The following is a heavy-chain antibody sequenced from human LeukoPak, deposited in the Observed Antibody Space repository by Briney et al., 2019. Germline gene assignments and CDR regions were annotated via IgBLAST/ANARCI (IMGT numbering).Heavy chain of an antibody. CDR1: GGSISSSNW. D-gene: IGHD6-19*01. J-gene: IGHJ4*02. V-gene: IGHV4-4*02. Sequence: SGTLSLTCAVSGGSISSSNWWSWVRQPPGKGLEWIGEIYHSGSTNYNPSLKSRVTISVDTSKNQFSLKLSSVTAADTAVYYCAREKWLSPIDYWGQGTLVTVSS. CDR3: AREKWLSPIDY. CDR2: IYHSGST.